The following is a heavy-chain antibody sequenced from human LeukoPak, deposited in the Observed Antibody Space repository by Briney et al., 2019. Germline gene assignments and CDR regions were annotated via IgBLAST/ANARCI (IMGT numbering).Heavy chain of an antibody. J-gene: IGHJ4*02. CDR3: AREFGHCSGDNCFYFFDS. CDR2: INTDKGHT. D-gene: IGHD2-15*01. Sequence: ASVKVSCKASGYTLTNYNISWVRQAPGQGLQWMGWINTDKGHTNFGPKFQGRVTVTTDTSTNTAYMELRRLRSDDTAVYYCAREFGHCSGDNCFYFFDSWGQGSLVTVSS. CDR1: GYTLTNYN. V-gene: IGHV1-18*01.